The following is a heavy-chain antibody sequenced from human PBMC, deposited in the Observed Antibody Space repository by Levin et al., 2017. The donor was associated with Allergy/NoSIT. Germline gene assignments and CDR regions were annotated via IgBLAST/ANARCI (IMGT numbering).Heavy chain of an antibody. D-gene: IGHD6-19*01. Sequence: KSSETLSLTCTVSGDSISSGGYYWSWIRQRPGKGLEWIGYIYYSGSSHYNPSLKSRVTMSVDTSQNHFSLKVSSVTAADTAVYYCARTTRYTSGWNWFDPWGQGTLVTVSS. V-gene: IGHV4-31*03. CDR1: GDSISSGGYY. J-gene: IGHJ5*02. CDR2: IYYSGSS. CDR3: ARTTRYTSGWNWFDP.